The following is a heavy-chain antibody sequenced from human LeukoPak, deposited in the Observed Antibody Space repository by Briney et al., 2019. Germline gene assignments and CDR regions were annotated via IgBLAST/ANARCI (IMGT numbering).Heavy chain of an antibody. J-gene: IGHJ4*02. V-gene: IGHV4-4*02. CDR3: ARDPRPRGGWFYFDY. D-gene: IGHD6-19*01. Sequence: SGTLSLTCGVSGDSISSGNYWNWVRPPPGKGLEWIGDIYQSGITNYNPSLKSRVTMSVDKSKNDFSLKLDSVTAADTAVYYCARDPRPRGGWFYFDYWGQGILVTVSS. CDR2: IYQSGIT. CDR1: GDSISSGNY.